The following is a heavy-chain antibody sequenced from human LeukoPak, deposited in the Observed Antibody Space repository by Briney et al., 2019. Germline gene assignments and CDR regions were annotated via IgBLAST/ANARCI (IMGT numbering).Heavy chain of an antibody. J-gene: IGHJ4*02. CDR1: GFTFSSYA. Sequence: GGSLRLSCAASGFTFSSYAMHWVRQAPGKGLERVAVISYDGSNKYYADSVKGRFTISRDNSKNTLYLQMNSLRAEDAAIYYCARSGDSSGFYPPRFDYWGLGTLVTVSS. CDR3: ARSGDSSGFYPPRFDY. D-gene: IGHD3-22*01. CDR2: ISYDGSNK. V-gene: IGHV3-30*04.